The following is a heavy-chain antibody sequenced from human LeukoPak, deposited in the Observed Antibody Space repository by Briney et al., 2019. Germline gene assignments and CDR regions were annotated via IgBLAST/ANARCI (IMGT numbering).Heavy chain of an antibody. Sequence: GGSLRLSCAASGFTFSSYAMSWVRQAPGKGLERVANINQDGSEKYYVDSVKGRFTVSRDNAKNSVYLQMNSLRAEDTAVYYCARDDSSAHYYFDHWGQGTPVTVSS. D-gene: IGHD3-22*01. CDR3: ARDDSSAHYYFDH. J-gene: IGHJ4*02. CDR1: GFTFSSYA. V-gene: IGHV3-7*01. CDR2: INQDGSEK.